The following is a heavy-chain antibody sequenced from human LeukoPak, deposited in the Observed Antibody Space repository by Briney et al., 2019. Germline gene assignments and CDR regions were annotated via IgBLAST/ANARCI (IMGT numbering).Heavy chain of an antibody. J-gene: IGHJ4*02. CDR1: GYTFTSYA. D-gene: IGHD5-24*01. CDR2: INAGNGNT. V-gene: IGHV1-3*01. Sequence: ASVKVPCKASGYTFTSYAMHWVRQAPGQRLEWMGWINAGNGNTKYSQKFQGRVTITRDTSASTAYMELSSLRSDDTAVYYCARDWEMATDFDYWGQGTLVTVSS. CDR3: ARDWEMATDFDY.